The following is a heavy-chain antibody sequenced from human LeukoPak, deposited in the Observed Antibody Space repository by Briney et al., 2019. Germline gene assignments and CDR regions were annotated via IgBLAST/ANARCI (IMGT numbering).Heavy chain of an antibody. CDR2: IYTSGST. CDR3: ARDRWGVAVAGNIYY. CDR1: GGSISSGRYY. V-gene: IGHV4-61*02. D-gene: IGHD6-19*01. Sequence: SETLSLTCTDPGGSISSGRYYRSWIRQPAGRGLEWIRRIYTSGSTNYNPSLKSRVTISVDTSKNQFSLKLSSVTAADTAVYYCARDRWGVAVAGNIYYCGQGSLLTVSS. J-gene: IGHJ4*02.